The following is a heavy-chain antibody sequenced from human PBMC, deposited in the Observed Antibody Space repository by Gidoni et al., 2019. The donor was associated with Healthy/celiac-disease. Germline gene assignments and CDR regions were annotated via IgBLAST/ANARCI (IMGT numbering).Heavy chain of an antibody. Sequence: EVQLLESGGGLVQPGGSLRLSCAASGFTFSSYAMGWVRQAPGKGRGWVSAISGSGGSTYDADSVKGRFTISRDNSKNTLYLQMNSLRAEDTAVYYCAKDPIAVAGTGYNWFDPWGQGTLVTVSS. CDR2: ISGSGGST. D-gene: IGHD6-19*01. CDR3: AKDPIAVAGTGYNWFDP. J-gene: IGHJ5*02. V-gene: IGHV3-23*01. CDR1: GFTFSSYA.